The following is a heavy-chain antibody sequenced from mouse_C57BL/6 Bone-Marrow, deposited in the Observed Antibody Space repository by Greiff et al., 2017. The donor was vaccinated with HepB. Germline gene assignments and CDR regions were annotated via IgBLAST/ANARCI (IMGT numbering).Heavy chain of an antibody. J-gene: IGHJ1*03. D-gene: IGHD3-3*01. CDR3: TGQGQGYFDV. V-gene: IGHV6-3*01. Sequence: VQLKESGGGLVQPGGSMKLSCVASGFTFSNYWMNWVRQSPEKGLEWVAQIRLKSDNYATHYAESVKGRFTISRDDSKSSVYLQMNNLRAEDTGIYYCTGQGQGYFDVWGTGTTVTVSS. CDR1: GFTFSNYW. CDR2: IRLKSDNYAT.